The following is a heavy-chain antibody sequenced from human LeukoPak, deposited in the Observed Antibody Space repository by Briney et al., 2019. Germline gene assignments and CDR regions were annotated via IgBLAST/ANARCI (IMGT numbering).Heavy chain of an antibody. CDR1: GGSISSSSYY. V-gene: IGHV4-39*01. J-gene: IGHJ4*02. Sequence: SETLSLTCTVSGGSISSSSYYWGWIRQPPGKGLEWIGSIYYSGSTYYNPSLKSRVTISVDTSKNQFSLKLSSVTAADTAVYYCARQSVVAITMIVVVITGFDYWGQGTLVTVSS. CDR2: IYYSGST. CDR3: ARQSVVAITMIVVVITGFDY. D-gene: IGHD3-22*01.